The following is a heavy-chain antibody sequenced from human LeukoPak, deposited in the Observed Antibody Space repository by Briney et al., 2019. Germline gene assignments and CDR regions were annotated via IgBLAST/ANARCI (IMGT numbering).Heavy chain of an antibody. D-gene: IGHD3-16*01. V-gene: IGHV3-23*01. J-gene: IGHJ4*02. CDR1: GFTFSVFG. Sequence: GGSLRLSCAASGFTFSVFGMTWVRQAPGKGLEWVSGISGSGGDTYYADSVKGRFTISRDNPKSTLYLQMNTLGAEDTAIYYCAKNRGDLLSSRVGCDYWGQGALVTVSS. CDR2: ISGSGGDT. CDR3: AKNRGDLLSSRVGCDY.